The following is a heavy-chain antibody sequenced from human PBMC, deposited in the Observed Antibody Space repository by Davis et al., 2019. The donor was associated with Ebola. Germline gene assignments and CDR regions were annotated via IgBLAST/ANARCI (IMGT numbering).Heavy chain of an antibody. Sequence: PGGSLRLSCAASGFTFSDYDMSWVRQAPGEGLEWVSYITTASTIWYADSVKGRFTISRDNAKNSLYLQMNSLRAEDTAVYYCARGDLDYWGRGTLVTVSS. CDR1: GFTFSDYD. V-gene: IGHV3-69-1*02. CDR3: ARGDLDY. D-gene: IGHD5-24*01. J-gene: IGHJ4*01. CDR2: ITTASTI.